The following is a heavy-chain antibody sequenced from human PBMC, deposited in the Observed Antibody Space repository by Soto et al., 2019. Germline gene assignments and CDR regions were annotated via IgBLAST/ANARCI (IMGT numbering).Heavy chain of an antibody. CDR2: IIPILGIA. Sequence: QVQLVQSGAEVKKPGSSVKVSCKASGGTFSSYTISWVRQAPGQGLEWMGRIIPILGIANYAQKFQGRVTITADKSTSTAYMELSSLRSEDTAVYYCARDEIAAVEVPAAMAEYFQHWGQGTLVTVSS. D-gene: IGHD2-2*01. V-gene: IGHV1-69*08. CDR1: GGTFSSYT. J-gene: IGHJ1*01. CDR3: ARDEIAAVEVPAAMAEYFQH.